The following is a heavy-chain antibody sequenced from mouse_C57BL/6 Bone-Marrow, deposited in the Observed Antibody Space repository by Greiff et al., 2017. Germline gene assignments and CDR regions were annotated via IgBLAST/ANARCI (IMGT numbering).Heavy chain of an antibody. V-gene: IGHV14-3*01. CDR1: GFNIKNTY. CDR2: IDPANGYT. CDR3: VAGVYDACDY. Sequence: VQLQQSVAELVRPGSSVKLSCTASGFNIKNTYMHWVKQRPVQGLEWIGNIDPANGYTKYAHKFQGKATLTADTSSNTAYLQLSSLTSEDTAIYYCVAGVYDACDYWGQGTTLTVSS. D-gene: IGHD2-12*01. J-gene: IGHJ2*01.